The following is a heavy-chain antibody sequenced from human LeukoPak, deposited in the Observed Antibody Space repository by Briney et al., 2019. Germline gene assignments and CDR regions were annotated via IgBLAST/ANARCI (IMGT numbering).Heavy chain of an antibody. D-gene: IGHD6-13*01. CDR3: ASAYSSSWPYYYYGMDV. V-gene: IGHV3-21*01. CDR1: GFTFSPYT. Sequence: GGSLRLSCAASGFTFSPYTMNWVRQAPGKGLEWVSSISSSSTYKYYADSVKGRFTISRDNAKNSLYLQMNSLRAEDTAVYYCASAYSSSWPYYYYGMDVWGQGTTVTVSS. CDR2: ISSSSTYK. J-gene: IGHJ6*02.